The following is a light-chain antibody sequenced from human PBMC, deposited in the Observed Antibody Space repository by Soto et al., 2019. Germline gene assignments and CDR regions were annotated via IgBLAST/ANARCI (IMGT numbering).Light chain of an antibody. V-gene: IGLV2-8*01. CDR3: SSYAVNNNLGV. Sequence: QSVLTQPPSASGSPGQSVTISCTGTSSDVGGYNYVSWYQQHPGKAPKLMIYEVSKRPSGVPDRFSGSKSGNTASLTVSGLQAEDEADYYCSSYAVNNNLGVFGGGTKLTVL. CDR2: EVS. J-gene: IGLJ2*01. CDR1: SSDVGGYNY.